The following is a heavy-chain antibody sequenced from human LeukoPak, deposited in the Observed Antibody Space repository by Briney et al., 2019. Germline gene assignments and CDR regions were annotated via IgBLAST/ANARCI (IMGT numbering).Heavy chain of an antibody. Sequence: SVKVSCKASGYTFTSYDINWVRQATGQGLERMGGIIPIFRAVNYELKFQGRVTFSTDESTGTAYMELISLRSEDTAVYYCTKGPHEWDNGGWYSPRFDNWGQGTPVTVSS. CDR3: TKGPHEWDNGGWYSPRFDN. V-gene: IGHV1-69*05. CDR2: IIPIFRAV. J-gene: IGHJ4*02. CDR1: GYTFTSYD. D-gene: IGHD6-19*01.